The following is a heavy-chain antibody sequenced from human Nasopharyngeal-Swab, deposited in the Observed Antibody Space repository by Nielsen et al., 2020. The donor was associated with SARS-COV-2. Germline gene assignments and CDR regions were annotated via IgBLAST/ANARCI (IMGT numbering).Heavy chain of an antibody. CDR3: ATVGGGSGILGGMDV. Sequence: ASVKVSCKVSGYTLTELSMHWVRQAPGKGLEWMGGFYPEDGETIYAQKFQGRVTMTEDTSTDRAYLVLSSLRSEDTAGYYCATVGGGSGILGGMDVWGQGTTVTVSS. CDR1: GYTLTELS. J-gene: IGHJ6*02. V-gene: IGHV1-24*01. CDR2: FYPEDGET. D-gene: IGHD3-10*01.